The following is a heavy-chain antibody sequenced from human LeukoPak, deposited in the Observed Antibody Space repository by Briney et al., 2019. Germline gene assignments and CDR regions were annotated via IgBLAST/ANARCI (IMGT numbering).Heavy chain of an antibody. Sequence: GSPRLSCAASGFSFSSYAMHWVCQAPAKGLEWVAFMSDDGTKEYCADSVKGRFTISRDNSMNTLYLQINSLGPEDTAVYYCAKDRYGSGNNYLDAWGEASLATVSS. CDR1: GFSFSSYA. V-gene: IGHV3-30*18. J-gene: IGHJ4*02. D-gene: IGHD3-10*01. CDR3: AKDRYGSGNNYLDA. CDR2: MSDDGTKE.